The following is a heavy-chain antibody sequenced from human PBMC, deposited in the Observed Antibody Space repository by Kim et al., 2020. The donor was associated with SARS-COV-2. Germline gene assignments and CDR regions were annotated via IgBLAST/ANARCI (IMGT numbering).Heavy chain of an antibody. CDR1: GFTFSSYA. D-gene: IGHD3-16*01. Sequence: GGSLRLSCAASGFTFSSYAMHWVRQAPGKGLEWVAVISYDGSNKYYADSVKGRFTISRDNSKNTLYLQMNSLRAEDTAVYYCASGGGGYNWFDPWGQGTLVTVSS. V-gene: IGHV3-30*04. J-gene: IGHJ5*02. CDR3: ASGGGGYNWFDP. CDR2: ISYDGSNK.